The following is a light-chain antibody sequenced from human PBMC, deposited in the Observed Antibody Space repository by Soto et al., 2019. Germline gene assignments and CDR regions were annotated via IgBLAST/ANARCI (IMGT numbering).Light chain of an antibody. CDR1: QAISTW. Sequence: DIQMTQSPASVSASVGDRVTITCRASQAISTWLAWYQQKPGKAPKLLIYPAAILQTGGPSRFSGSPSGTDCTLSIGSLQPEDSATYFCQQANSFPRPFGQGTKVEIK. CDR2: PAA. J-gene: IGKJ1*01. CDR3: QQANSFPRP. V-gene: IGKV1D-12*01.